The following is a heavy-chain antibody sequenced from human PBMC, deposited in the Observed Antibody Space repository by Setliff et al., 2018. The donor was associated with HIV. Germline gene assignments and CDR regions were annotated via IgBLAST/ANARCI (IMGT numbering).Heavy chain of an antibody. Sequence: PSETLSLTCSVSGGSVSSGSYYWGWIRQPPGKGLERIGTLYFTGSTYYNPSLKSRVTISVDTSKNQFSLKLSSVTAADTAVYYCAAGLHYYDSTGYPLTFDYWGQGALVTVSS. D-gene: IGHD3-22*01. CDR2: LYFTGST. J-gene: IGHJ4*02. V-gene: IGHV4-39*01. CDR3: AAGLHYYDSTGYPLTFDY. CDR1: GGSVSSGSYY.